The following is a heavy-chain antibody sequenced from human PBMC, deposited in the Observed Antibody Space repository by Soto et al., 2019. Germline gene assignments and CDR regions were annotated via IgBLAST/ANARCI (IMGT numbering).Heavy chain of an antibody. J-gene: IGHJ6*02. CDR1: GFTLNSYA. CDR2: IPYDGNNI. CDR3: AKAWGRHYHNGMEV. V-gene: IGHV3-30*18. D-gene: IGHD3-16*01. Sequence: SLRLSCSASGFTLNSYAMHWVRQAPGKGLEWVAVIPYDGNNIYYADSVKGRFTISRDISKSTLYLQMNSLRVEDTALYYCAKAWGRHYHNGMEVWGQGTTVTVSS.